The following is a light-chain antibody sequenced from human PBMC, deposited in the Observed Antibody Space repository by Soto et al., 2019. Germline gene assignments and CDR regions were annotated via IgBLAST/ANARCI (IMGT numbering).Light chain of an antibody. CDR1: SSDVGGYNY. V-gene: IGLV2-11*01. Sequence: QSALTQPRSVSGSPGQSVTISCTGTSSDVGGYNYVSWYQQHPGKAPKLMIFDVSERPSGVPDRFSGSKSGNTASQTISGFQAEDEADYYCCSYAGSYTYVFGTGTKVTVL. J-gene: IGLJ1*01. CDR3: CSYAGSYTYV. CDR2: DVS.